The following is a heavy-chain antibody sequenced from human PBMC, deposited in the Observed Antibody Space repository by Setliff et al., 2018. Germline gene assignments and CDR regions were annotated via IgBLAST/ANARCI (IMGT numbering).Heavy chain of an antibody. CDR2: IYTSGST. J-gene: IGHJ6*03. Sequence: SETLSLTCTVSGGSIGSGSYYWSWIRQPAGKGLEWIGHIYTSGSTNYNPSLKSRVTISVDTSKNQFSLKLSSVTAADTAVYYCAREQSNYDFWSGYYGSYYYYMDVWGKGTTVTVSS. CDR1: GGSIGSGSYY. CDR3: AREQSNYDFWSGYYGSYYYYMDV. V-gene: IGHV4-61*09. D-gene: IGHD3-3*01.